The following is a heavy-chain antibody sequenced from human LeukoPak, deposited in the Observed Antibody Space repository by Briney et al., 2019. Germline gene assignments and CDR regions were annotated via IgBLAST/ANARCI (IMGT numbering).Heavy chain of an antibody. Sequence: QPGGSLRLSCAASEFTFSSYAMSWVRLAPGKGLEWVSGITGSGAVTYYADSVRGRVTIPRDNSKNTLYLQMNSLRTDDTALYYCARGLGLPAALYYFDYWGQGALVTVSS. CDR3: ARGLGLPAALYYFDY. CDR1: EFTFSSYA. V-gene: IGHV3-23*01. D-gene: IGHD2-2*01. J-gene: IGHJ4*02. CDR2: ITGSGAVT.